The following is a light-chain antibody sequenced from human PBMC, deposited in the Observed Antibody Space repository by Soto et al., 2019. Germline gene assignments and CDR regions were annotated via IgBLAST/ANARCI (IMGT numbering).Light chain of an antibody. J-gene: IGKJ2*01. Sequence: EIVLTQSPGTLSLSPGERATLSCSASQTITGSYLAWYQQKPGQAPRFVIYGASIRATGIPDRFSGSGSGTDFTLTISRLEPEDFAVYYCQQYAGSPYTFGQGTRLEIK. V-gene: IGKV3-20*01. CDR3: QQYAGSPYT. CDR2: GAS. CDR1: QTITGSY.